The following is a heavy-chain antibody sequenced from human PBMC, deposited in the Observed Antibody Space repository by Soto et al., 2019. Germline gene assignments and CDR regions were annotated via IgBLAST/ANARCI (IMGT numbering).Heavy chain of an antibody. CDR1: GYTFTSYG. CDR2: ISAYNGNT. D-gene: IGHD5-18*01. J-gene: IGHJ5*02. Sequence: ASVKVSCKASGYTFTSYGISWVRQAPGQGLEWMGWISAYNGNTNYAQKLQGRVTMTTDTSTSTAYMELRSLRSDDTAVYYCARDRDTAMVTSWFDLWGQGTQVTVSS. V-gene: IGHV1-18*01. CDR3: ARDRDTAMVTSWFDL.